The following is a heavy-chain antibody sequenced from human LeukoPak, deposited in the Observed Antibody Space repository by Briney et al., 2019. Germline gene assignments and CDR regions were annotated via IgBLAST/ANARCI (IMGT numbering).Heavy chain of an antibody. Sequence: ASVKVSCKASGYTFTGYYMHWVRQAPGQGLEWMGRINPNSGGTNYAQKFQGRVTITADESTSTAYMELSSLRSEDTAVYYCARPGDSGSYYRVRGAFDIWGQGTMVTVSS. CDR2: INPNSGGT. CDR3: ARPGDSGSYYRVRGAFDI. V-gene: IGHV1-2*06. CDR1: GYTFTGYY. D-gene: IGHD1-26*01. J-gene: IGHJ3*02.